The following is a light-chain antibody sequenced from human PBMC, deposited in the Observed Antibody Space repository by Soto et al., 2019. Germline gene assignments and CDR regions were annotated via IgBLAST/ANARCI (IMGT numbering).Light chain of an antibody. V-gene: IGKV3-11*01. CDR2: DAS. CDR3: QQRSNWPPVT. Sequence: EMVLTQSPATLSLSPGEIATLSCRASQSINRHLAWYRQKPGQAPRLLIYDASNRATGIPARFSGSGSGTDFTLTISSLEPEDFGVYYCQQRSNWPPVTFGGGTKVEIK. J-gene: IGKJ4*01. CDR1: QSINRH.